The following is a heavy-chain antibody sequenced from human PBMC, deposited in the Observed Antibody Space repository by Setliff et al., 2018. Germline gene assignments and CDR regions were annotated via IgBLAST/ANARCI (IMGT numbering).Heavy chain of an antibody. J-gene: IGHJ4*02. CDR3: ARGYRGYYNFWSGYYLKGEFDY. CDR2: INPNSGGT. D-gene: IGHD3-3*01. V-gene: IGHV1-2*02. Sequence: GASVKVSCKASGYTFTGYYMHWVRQAPGQGLEWMGWINPNSGGTNYAQKFQGRVTITADESTSTAYMELSSLRSEDTAVYYCARGYRGYYNFWSGYYLKGEFDYWGQGTLVTVSS. CDR1: GYTFTGYY.